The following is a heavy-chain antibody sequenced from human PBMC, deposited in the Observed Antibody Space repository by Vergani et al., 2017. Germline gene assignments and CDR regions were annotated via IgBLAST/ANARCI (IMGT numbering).Heavy chain of an antibody. CDR3: AKTHDFSSLYSSYNWCDP. CDR2: FYACDSDV. J-gene: IGHJ5*02. D-gene: IGHD3-3*01. V-gene: IGHV5-51*03. Sequence: EVQLVQSGAEVKKPGEALKIPCLGSGYSITNYWIAWVRQRPGKGLEWMGIFYACDSDVRYSPSFQGQVTRSVDKSLSTAYLQWRSLKASDTATYYCAKTHDFSSLYSSYNWCDPCGQGSQVAVCS. CDR1: GYSITNYW.